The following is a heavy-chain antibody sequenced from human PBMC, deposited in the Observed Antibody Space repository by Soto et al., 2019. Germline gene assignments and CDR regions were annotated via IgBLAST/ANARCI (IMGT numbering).Heavy chain of an antibody. CDR3: ASKDYYDRSGSIDY. CDR2: IYYSGST. Sequence: SETLSLTRTVSGGSISSSSYYWGWIRQPPGKGLEWIGSIYYSGSTYYNPSLKSRVTISVDTSKNQFSLKLSSVTAADTAVYYCASKDYYDRSGSIDYWGQGTLVTVSS. CDR1: GGSISSSSYY. J-gene: IGHJ4*02. D-gene: IGHD3-22*01. V-gene: IGHV4-39*01.